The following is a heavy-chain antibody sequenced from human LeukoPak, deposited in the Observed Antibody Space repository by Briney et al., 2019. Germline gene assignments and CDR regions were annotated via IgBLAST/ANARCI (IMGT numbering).Heavy chain of an antibody. J-gene: IGHJ4*02. Sequence: GESLKISCKGSGYSFTSYWIAWVRQMPGKGLEWLGIIYPGNSDTRYSPSFQGQVTISADKSITTAYLQWSSLKASDSGRYYCARRPAATGTGWNDYWGQGTLVTVSS. CDR1: GYSFTSYW. V-gene: IGHV5-51*01. CDR3: ARRPAATGTGWNDY. D-gene: IGHD6-13*01. CDR2: IYPGNSDT.